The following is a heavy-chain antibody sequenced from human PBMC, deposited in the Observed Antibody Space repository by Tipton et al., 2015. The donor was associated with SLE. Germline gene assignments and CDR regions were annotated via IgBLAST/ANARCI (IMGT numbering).Heavy chain of an antibody. D-gene: IGHD3-10*01. V-gene: IGHV3-23*01. CDR2: ISGRGGST. J-gene: IGHJ4*02. Sequence: GSLRLSCAASGVTFDDYAMHCVRQAPGKGLEWVSGISGRGGSTYYADPVKGRFTISRDNSKNTLYLQMNSLRAEDTAVYYCAREVRGAFDYWGQGTLVTVSS. CDR3: AREVRGAFDY. CDR1: GVTFDDYA.